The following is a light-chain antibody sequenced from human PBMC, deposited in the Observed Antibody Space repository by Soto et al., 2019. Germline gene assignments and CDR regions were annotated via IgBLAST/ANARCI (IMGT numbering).Light chain of an antibody. J-gene: IGKJ1*01. CDR3: QHYNSYSEA. CDR2: KAS. V-gene: IGKV1-5*03. CDR1: QTISSW. Sequence: DIQMTNSPSTLSGPVGDRVTITCRASQTISSWLAWYQQKPGKAPKLLIYKASTLKSGVPSRFSGSGSGTEFTLTISSLQPDDFATYCCQHYNSYSEAFGQGTKVDIK.